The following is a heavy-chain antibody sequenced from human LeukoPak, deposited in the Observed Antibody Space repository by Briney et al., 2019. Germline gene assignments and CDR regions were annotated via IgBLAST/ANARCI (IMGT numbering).Heavy chain of an antibody. Sequence: GASVKVSCKASGYTFTSYGISWVRQAPGQGLEWMGWISAYNGNTNYAQKLQGRVTMTTDTSTSTAYKELRSLRSDDTAVYYCARRTGYWYFDLWGRGTLVTVSS. CDR1: GYTFTSYG. V-gene: IGHV1-18*01. D-gene: IGHD1-1*01. CDR3: ARRTGYWYFDL. CDR2: ISAYNGNT. J-gene: IGHJ2*01.